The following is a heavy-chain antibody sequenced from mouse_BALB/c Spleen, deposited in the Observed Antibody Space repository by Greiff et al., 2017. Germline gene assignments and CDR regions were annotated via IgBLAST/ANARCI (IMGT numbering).Heavy chain of an antibody. J-gene: IGHJ3*01. CDR2: ISSGGST. CDR1: GFTFSSYA. CDR3: AREGDYYGSSRAWFAY. Sequence: EVKLVESGGGLVKPGGSLKLSCAASGFTFSSYAMSWVRQTPEKRLEWVASISSGGSTYYPDSVKGRFTISRDNARNILYLQMSSLRSEDTAMYYCAREGDYYGSSRAWFAYWGQGTLVTVSA. D-gene: IGHD1-1*01. V-gene: IGHV5-6-5*01.